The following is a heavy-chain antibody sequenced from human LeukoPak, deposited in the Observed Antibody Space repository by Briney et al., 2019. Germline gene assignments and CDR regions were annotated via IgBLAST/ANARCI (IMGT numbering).Heavy chain of an antibody. D-gene: IGHD6-19*01. V-gene: IGHV3-30*02. CDR1: GFTFSNYG. Sequence: GGSLRLSCAVSGFTFSNYGMHWVRQAPGKGLEWVAFIRYDGSNKYYTDSVKGRFTISRDNSKNTLYLQMNSLRTEDTAVYYCAKGYSSGWDTNIDYWGQGTLVTVSS. CDR2: IRYDGSNK. J-gene: IGHJ4*02. CDR3: AKGYSSGWDTNIDY.